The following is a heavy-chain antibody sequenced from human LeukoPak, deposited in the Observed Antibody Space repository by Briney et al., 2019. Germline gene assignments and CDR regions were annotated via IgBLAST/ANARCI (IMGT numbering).Heavy chain of an antibody. CDR3: ARAQCDVDYDSSGYFLDY. D-gene: IGHD3-22*01. CDR2: ISAYNGNT. CDR1: GGTFSSYA. Sequence: ASVKVSCKASGGTFSSYAISWVRQAPGQGLEWMGWISAYNGNTNYAQKLQGRVTMTTDTSTSTAYMELRSLRSDDTAVYYCARAQCDVDYDSSGYFLDYWGQGTLVTVSS. J-gene: IGHJ4*02. V-gene: IGHV1-18*01.